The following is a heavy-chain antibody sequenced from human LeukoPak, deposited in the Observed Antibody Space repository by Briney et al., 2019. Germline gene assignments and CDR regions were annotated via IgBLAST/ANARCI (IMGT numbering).Heavy chain of an antibody. CDR2: ISYDGSNK. D-gene: IGHD3-22*01. CDR3: ARGDLDYYDSSGYYWNY. CDR1: GFTFSSYA. V-gene: IGHV3-30-3*01. Sequence: GGSLRLSCAASGFTFSSYAMHWVRQAPGKGLEWVAVISYDGSNKYYADSVKGRFTISRDNSKNTLYLQMNSLRAEDTAVYYCARGDLDYYDSSGYYWNYWGQGTLVTVSS. J-gene: IGHJ4*02.